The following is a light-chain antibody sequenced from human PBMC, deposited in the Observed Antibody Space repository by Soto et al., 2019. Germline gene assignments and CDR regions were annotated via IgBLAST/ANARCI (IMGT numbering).Light chain of an antibody. J-gene: IGKJ4*01. Sequence: DIQMTQSPSSLSASVGDRVTITCRASQSISTYLNWYQQTSGKAPKLLIFAASNLQSGVPSRFSGSGSGTTFTLTINNLQPEDFASYFCQQANSFPLTFGGGTKVDIK. CDR1: QSISTY. CDR2: AAS. V-gene: IGKV1-39*01. CDR3: QQANSFPLT.